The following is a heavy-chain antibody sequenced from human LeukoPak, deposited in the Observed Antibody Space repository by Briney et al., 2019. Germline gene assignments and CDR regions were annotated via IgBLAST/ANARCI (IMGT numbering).Heavy chain of an antibody. CDR2: ISYDGSNK. Sequence: GWSLRLSCAASGFTFSSYAMHWVRQAPGKGLEWVAVISYDGSNKYYADSVKGRFTISRDNSKNTLYLQMNSLRAEDTAVYYCAREGMVRGVMVQYYYYGMDVWGQGTTVTVSS. J-gene: IGHJ6*02. CDR3: AREGMVRGVMVQYYYYGMDV. D-gene: IGHD3-10*01. V-gene: IGHV3-30-3*01. CDR1: GFTFSSYA.